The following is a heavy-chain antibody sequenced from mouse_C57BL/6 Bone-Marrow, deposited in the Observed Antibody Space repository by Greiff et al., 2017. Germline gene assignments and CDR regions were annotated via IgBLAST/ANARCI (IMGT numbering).Heavy chain of an antibody. CDR1: GYTFTDYY. V-gene: IGHV1-76*01. D-gene: IGHD2-10*02. CDR3: ASGEIYGYGFDY. Sequence: QVQLQQSGAELVRPGASVKLSCKASGYTFTDYYINWVKQRPGQGLEWIARIYPGSGNTYYNEKFKGKATLTAEKSSSTAYMQLSSLTSEDSAVDFCASGEIYGYGFDYWGQGTTRTVSS. J-gene: IGHJ2*01. CDR2: IYPGSGNT.